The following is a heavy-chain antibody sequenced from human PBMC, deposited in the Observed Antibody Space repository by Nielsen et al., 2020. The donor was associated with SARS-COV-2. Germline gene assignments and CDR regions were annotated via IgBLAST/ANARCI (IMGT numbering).Heavy chain of an antibody. CDR2: ISGSGSSR. CDR1: GFTFDDYA. CDR3: ARAGNLGKGTHYHGMDV. Sequence: GGSLRLSCAASGFTFDDYAMHWIRQTPGKGLEWVAYISGSGSSRFYADSVKGRFTISRENANNALYLQMNSLRAEDTAVYYCARAGNLGKGTHYHGMDVWGQGTTVAVSS. J-gene: IGHJ6*02. D-gene: IGHD1-7*01. V-gene: IGHV3-11*01.